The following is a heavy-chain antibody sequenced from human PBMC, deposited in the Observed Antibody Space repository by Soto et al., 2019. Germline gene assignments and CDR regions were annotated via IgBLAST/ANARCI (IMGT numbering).Heavy chain of an antibody. Sequence: QVQLIQSAAEVKKPGSSVRVSCTASGGIFGSHGFSWVRQAPGQRLEWVGGFIPIFRTLTYTEKFQARVRIAADESTNPVYLDLSSLTSEDTAVYYCVRDRRIYYSDPHDEFVASDYEVWGQGTMVSVSS. D-gene: IGHD3-22*01. CDR3: VRDRRIYYSDPHDEFVASDYEV. V-gene: IGHV1-69*01. CDR1: GGIFGSHG. J-gene: IGHJ3*01. CDR2: FIPIFRTL.